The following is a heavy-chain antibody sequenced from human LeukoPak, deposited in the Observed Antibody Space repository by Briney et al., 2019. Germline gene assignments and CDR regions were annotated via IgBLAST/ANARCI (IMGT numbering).Heavy chain of an antibody. CDR1: GGSFSGYY. CDR3: ARSAGYFHNWLDH. D-gene: IGHD2-2*03. Sequence: SETLSLTCAVYGGSFSGYYWSWIRQPPGKGLEWIGEINHSGSTNYNPSLKSRVTISVDTSKNQFSLKLSSVTAADTAVYYCARSAGYFHNWLDHWGQGNLVTVSS. CDR2: INHSGST. J-gene: IGHJ5*02. V-gene: IGHV4-34*01.